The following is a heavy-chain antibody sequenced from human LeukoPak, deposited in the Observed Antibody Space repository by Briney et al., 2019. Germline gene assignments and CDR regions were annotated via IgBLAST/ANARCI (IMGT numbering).Heavy chain of an antibody. CDR2: IYYSGST. J-gene: IGHJ3*02. V-gene: IGHV4-31*03. D-gene: IGHD3-9*01. Sequence: SETLSLTCTVSGGSISSGGYYWSWIRQHPGKGLEWIGYIYYSGSTYCNPSLKSRVTISVDTSKNQFSLKLSSVTAADTAVYYCARDHNDILTGSTAFDIWGQGTMVTVSS. CDR3: ARDHNDILTGSTAFDI. CDR1: GGSISSGGYY.